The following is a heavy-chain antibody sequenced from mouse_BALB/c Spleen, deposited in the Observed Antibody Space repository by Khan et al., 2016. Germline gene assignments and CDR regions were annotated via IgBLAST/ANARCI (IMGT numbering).Heavy chain of an antibody. Sequence: VQLQQSGAELVRSGASVRLSCTASGFNIKDYYIHWVKQRPAQGLEWIGWIDPENGATEYAPKFQGKATMTADTSSNTAYLQLSRLTSADTSVSDCNAIYDGNYAYFDYWAQGTTLTVSA. CDR3: NAIYDGNYAYFDY. J-gene: IGHJ2*01. CDR2: IDPENGAT. D-gene: IGHD2-1*01. V-gene: IGHV14-4*02. CDR1: GFNIKDYY.